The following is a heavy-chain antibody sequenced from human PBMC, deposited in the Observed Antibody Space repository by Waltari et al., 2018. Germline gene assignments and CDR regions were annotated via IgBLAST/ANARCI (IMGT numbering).Heavy chain of an antibody. J-gene: IGHJ4*02. CDR1: GFTFSSYG. CDR2: IRYDGSNK. V-gene: IGHV3-30*02. D-gene: IGHD3-3*01. Sequence: QVQLVESGGGVVQPGGSLRLSCAASGFTFSSYGMHWVRQAPAQGLEWVAFIRYDGSNKYYADSVKGRFTISRDNSKNTLYLQMNSLRAEDTAVYYCAKESRSGLEWLPNYFDYWGQGTLVTVSS. CDR3: AKESRSGLEWLPNYFDY.